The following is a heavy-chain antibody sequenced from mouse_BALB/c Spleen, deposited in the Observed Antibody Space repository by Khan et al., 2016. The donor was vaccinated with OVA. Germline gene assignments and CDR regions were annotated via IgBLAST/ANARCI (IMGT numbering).Heavy chain of an antibody. Sequence: VQLQESGPGLVAPSQTLSITCTASGFSLNSYGVHWVRQPPGKGLEWLGVIEAGGGTTYYSALLSRLSISKDNSKSQVFLKMNSLQTDDTAMYYCARLKDIWGQGTTLTVSS. J-gene: IGHJ2*01. V-gene: IGHV2-9*02. CDR2: IEAGGGT. D-gene: IGHD1-3*01. CDR1: GFSLNSYG. CDR3: ARLKDI.